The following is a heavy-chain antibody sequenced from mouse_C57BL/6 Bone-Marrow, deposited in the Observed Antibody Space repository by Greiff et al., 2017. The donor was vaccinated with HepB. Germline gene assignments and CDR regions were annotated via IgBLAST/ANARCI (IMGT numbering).Heavy chain of an antibody. D-gene: IGHD1-2*01. Sequence: QVQLQQSGAELVRPGTSVKVSCKASGYAFTNYLIEWVKQRPGQGLEWIGVINPGSGGTNYNEKFKGKATLTADKSSSTAYMQLSSLTSADSAVYFCAGGYGSWFAYWGQGTLVTVSA. V-gene: IGHV1-54*01. CDR1: GYAFTNYL. CDR2: INPGSGGT. CDR3: AGGYGSWFAY. J-gene: IGHJ3*01.